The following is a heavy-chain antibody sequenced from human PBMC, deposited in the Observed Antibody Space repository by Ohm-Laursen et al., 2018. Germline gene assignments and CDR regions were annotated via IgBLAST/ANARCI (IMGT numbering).Heavy chain of an antibody. D-gene: IGHD5-18*01. CDR3: ARGRGYSYDYFTY. Sequence: PGTLSLTCAVSGGSISTYYWSWIRQPPEKGLEWIGYIYYSGSNNYNPSLKSRVTISVDTSKKQVSLKLTSVTAADTAVYYCARGRGYSYDYFTYWGQGTLVTVSS. V-gene: IGHV4-59*01. CDR1: GGSISTYY. J-gene: IGHJ4*02. CDR2: IYYSGSN.